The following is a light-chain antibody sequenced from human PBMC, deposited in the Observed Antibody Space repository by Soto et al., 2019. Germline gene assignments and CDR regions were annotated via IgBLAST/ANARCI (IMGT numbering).Light chain of an antibody. Sequence: DIQMTQSPSSLSASVGDRVTITCRASQAIARHVAWYQQIPGKAPRVLIHAASTLQSGVPSRFSGSGSGTDFTLTISGLQAEDFATYYCQRIDTLPIFGGGTKVEI. V-gene: IGKV1-9*01. CDR1: QAIARH. CDR3: QRIDTLPI. J-gene: IGKJ4*01. CDR2: AAS.